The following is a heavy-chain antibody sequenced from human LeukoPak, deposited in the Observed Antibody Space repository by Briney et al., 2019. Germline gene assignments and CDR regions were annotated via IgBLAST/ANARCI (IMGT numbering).Heavy chain of an antibody. Sequence: ASVKVSCKASGYTFTGYYMHWVRQAPGQGLEWMGRINPNSGGTNYAQKFQGRVTMTRDTSISTAYMELSRLRSDDTAVYYRARADLYYYDSSGYNWGQGTLVTVSS. V-gene: IGHV1-2*06. J-gene: IGHJ4*02. D-gene: IGHD3-22*01. CDR3: ARADLYYYDSSGYN. CDR1: GYTFTGYY. CDR2: INPNSGGT.